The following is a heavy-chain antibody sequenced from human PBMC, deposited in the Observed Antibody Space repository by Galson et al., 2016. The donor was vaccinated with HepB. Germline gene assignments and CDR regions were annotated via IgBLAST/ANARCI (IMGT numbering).Heavy chain of an antibody. CDR3: ARNAGGYKFGD. J-gene: IGHJ4*02. D-gene: IGHD5-24*01. Sequence: SETLSLTCSVSGDSLDRVSYYWGWIRQPPGKGLEWIGSLYYSGSTYSNPSLKRAVTMSIDTSQNLLSLKMRSVTAADTAVYYCARNAGGYKFGDWGQGTLVTVSS. CDR2: LYYSGST. CDR1: GDSLDRVSYY. V-gene: IGHV4-39*01.